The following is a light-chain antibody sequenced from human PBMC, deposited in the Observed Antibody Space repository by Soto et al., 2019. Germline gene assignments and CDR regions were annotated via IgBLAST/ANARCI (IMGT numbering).Light chain of an antibody. J-gene: IGKJ2*01. Sequence: DIVLTQSPATLSLSPGERVTLSCRASQRLSTYLAWYQQEPGQAPRLLIYDTSKRATGVPTRFSGSGSGTDFTLTISSLEPEDFALYYCQQRSTWPPGYTFGQGTKLEIK. CDR2: DTS. CDR1: QRLSTY. CDR3: QQRSTWPPGYT. V-gene: IGKV3-11*01.